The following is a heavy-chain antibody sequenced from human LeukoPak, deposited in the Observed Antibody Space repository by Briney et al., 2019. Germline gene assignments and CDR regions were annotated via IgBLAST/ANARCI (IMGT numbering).Heavy chain of an antibody. CDR2: INSDGTST. Sequence: GGSLRLSCAASRFTFSTYWMHWVRQAPGKGLVWVSRINSDGTSTSYADSVKGRFTISRDNAKNTVYLQMNSLRVEDTAVYYCARVRGRYYGMDVWGQGTTVAVSS. CDR1: RFTFSTYW. J-gene: IGHJ6*02. D-gene: IGHD3-16*02. CDR3: ARVRGRYYGMDV. V-gene: IGHV3-74*01.